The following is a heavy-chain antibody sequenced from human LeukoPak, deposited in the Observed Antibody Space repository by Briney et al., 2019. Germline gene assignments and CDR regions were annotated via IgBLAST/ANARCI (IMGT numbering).Heavy chain of an antibody. CDR1: GGSISNYY. Sequence: SETLSLTCTVSGGSISNYYWSWIRQPPGKGLEWIGYIYYSGSTNYNPSLKSRVTISVDTSKSQFSLKLNSVTAADTAVYYCAREYCSSSNCNPPDYWGQGTLVTVSS. V-gene: IGHV4-59*12. CDR2: IYYSGST. CDR3: AREYCSSSNCNPPDY. D-gene: IGHD2-2*01. J-gene: IGHJ4*02.